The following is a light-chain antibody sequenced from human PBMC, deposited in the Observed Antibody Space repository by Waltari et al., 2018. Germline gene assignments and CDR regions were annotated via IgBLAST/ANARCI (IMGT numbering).Light chain of an antibody. CDR3: QVWDANTDPGV. J-gene: IGLJ1*01. CDR2: YDS. Sequence: SYVLTPPPSVSAAPGETARLTCGGTNIPSKSVHWYRPRPGQAPVLVISYDSDRPSGIPDRLSGSNSGNTATLTISRVEAGDEADYYCQVWDANTDPGVFGTGTEVTVL. CDR1: NIPSKS. V-gene: IGLV3-21*01.